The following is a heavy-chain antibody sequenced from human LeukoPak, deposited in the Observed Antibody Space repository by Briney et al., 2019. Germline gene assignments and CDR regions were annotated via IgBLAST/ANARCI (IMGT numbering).Heavy chain of an antibody. CDR1: GFTFDHFA. V-gene: IGHV3-9*01. D-gene: IGHD1-26*01. J-gene: IGHJ4*02. CDR2: ISFNSGSI. CDR3: AKAGYGGDNFDY. Sequence: GGSLRLSCAASGFTFDHFAMHWVRHAPGKGLEWVSGISFNSGSIGYAGSVKGRFTISRDNAKNSLSLQMNSLRTEDTALHYCAKAGYGGDNFDYWGQGTLVTVSS.